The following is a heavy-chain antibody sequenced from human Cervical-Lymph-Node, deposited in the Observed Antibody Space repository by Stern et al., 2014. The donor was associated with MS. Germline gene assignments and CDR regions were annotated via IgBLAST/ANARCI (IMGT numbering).Heavy chain of an antibody. D-gene: IGHD6-19*01. CDR2: VIPVFGTS. J-gene: IGHJ4*02. CDR1: GRRFSSFV. V-gene: IGHV1-69*01. CDR3: AGGLDSSGNKYYIDF. Sequence: QVQLVESGAEVRKPGASMKVSCKTSGRRFSSFVISWVRQAPGQGLEWMGGVIPVFGTSHYAQKFQGRLTINADESTTTAYMELRGLRSEDTAIYYWAGGLDSSGNKYYIDFWGQGTPVIVSS.